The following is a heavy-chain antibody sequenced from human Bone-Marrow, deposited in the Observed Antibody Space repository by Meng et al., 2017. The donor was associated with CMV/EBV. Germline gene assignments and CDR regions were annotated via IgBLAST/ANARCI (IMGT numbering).Heavy chain of an antibody. V-gene: IGHV3-15*01. Sequence: GGSLRLSCAASGFTFSSYGMHWVRQAPGKGLEWVGRIKSKTDGGTTDYAAPVKGRFTISRDDSKNTLYLQMNSLKTEDTAVYYCTTDTPDTYYYDSSGSVGWGQGTLVTVSS. D-gene: IGHD3-22*01. J-gene: IGHJ4*02. CDR2: IKSKTDGGTT. CDR1: GFTFSSYG. CDR3: TTDTPDTYYYDSSGSVG.